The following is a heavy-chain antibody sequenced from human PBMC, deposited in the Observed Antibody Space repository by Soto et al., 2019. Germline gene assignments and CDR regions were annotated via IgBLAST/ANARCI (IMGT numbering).Heavy chain of an antibody. V-gene: IGHV5-10-1*01. CDR1: GYSFTSYW. CDR3: ARHAGGKSVGATTYYYGMDA. D-gene: IGHD1-26*01. CDR2: IDPSDSYT. J-gene: IGHJ6*02. Sequence: PGESLKISCKGSGYSFTSYWISWVRQMPGKGLEWMGRIDPSDSYTNYSPSFQGHVTISADKATSTAYLQWSSLKASDTAMYYCARHAGGKSVGATTYYYGMDAWGQGTTVTVSS.